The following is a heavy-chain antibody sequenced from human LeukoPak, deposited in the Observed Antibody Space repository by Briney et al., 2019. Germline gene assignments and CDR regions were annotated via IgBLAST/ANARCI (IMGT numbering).Heavy chain of an antibody. CDR3: ARVKGKVLDY. D-gene: IGHD1-1*01. Sequence: SQTLSLTCAISGDSVSSNSAAWNWIRQSPSRGLEWLGRTYYRSKWYNDYAVSVKSRITVNPDTSKNEFSLQLNSVTPKDTGVYYCARVKGKVLDYWGQGTLVTVSS. V-gene: IGHV6-1*01. J-gene: IGHJ4*02. CDR2: TYYRSKWYN. CDR1: GDSVSSNSAA.